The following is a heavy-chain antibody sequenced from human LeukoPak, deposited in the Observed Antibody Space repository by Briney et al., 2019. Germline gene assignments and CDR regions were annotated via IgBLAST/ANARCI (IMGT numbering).Heavy chain of an antibody. J-gene: IGHJ4*02. CDR3: AKPYSSSWALDY. D-gene: IGHD6-13*01. V-gene: IGHV3-23*01. Sequence: GGSLRLSCAASGFTFSSYAMSWVRQAPGKGLEWVSAISGSGGSTYYADSVKGRFTISRDNSKNTLYLRMNSLRAEDTAVYYCAKPYSSSWALDYWGQGTLVTVSS. CDR1: GFTFSSYA. CDR2: ISGSGGST.